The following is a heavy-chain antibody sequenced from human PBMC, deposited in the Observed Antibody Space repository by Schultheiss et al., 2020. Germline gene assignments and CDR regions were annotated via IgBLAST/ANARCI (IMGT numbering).Heavy chain of an antibody. J-gene: IGHJ4*02. D-gene: IGHD3-22*01. CDR3: ARDPVYYDSVY. CDR2: ISYDGSNK. CDR1: GFTFSSYA. V-gene: IGHV3-30*07. Sequence: GGSLRLSCAASGFTFSSYAMHWVRQAPGKGLEWVTVISYDGSNKYYADSVKGRFTVSRDNSKNTLYLQMNSLRAEDTAVYYCARDPVYYDSVYWGQGTLVTVSS.